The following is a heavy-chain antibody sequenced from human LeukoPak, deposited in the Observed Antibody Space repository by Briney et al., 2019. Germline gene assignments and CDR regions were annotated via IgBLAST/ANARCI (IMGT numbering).Heavy chain of an antibody. J-gene: IGHJ6*03. CDR3: ARVYSSPGFYSRDYYYMDV. CDR2: ISYDGSNE. Sequence: PGGSLRLSCAAAGFPFSDRYMSWIRQAPGKGLEWVAIISYDGSNEYYADSVKGRFTISRDNSKNTLYLQMNSLRAEDTAVYYCARVYSSPGFYSRDYYYMDVWGKGTTVTISS. V-gene: IGHV3-30*03. CDR1: GFPFSDRY. D-gene: IGHD3-9*01.